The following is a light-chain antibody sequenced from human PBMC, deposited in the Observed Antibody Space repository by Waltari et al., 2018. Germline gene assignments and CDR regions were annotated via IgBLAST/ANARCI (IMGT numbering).Light chain of an antibody. CDR3: QQYDNWPLT. V-gene: IGKV3-15*01. CDR2: GPS. CDR1: QSISNK. Sequence: EILMTQFPATLSVSPGERATLSCRASQSISNKLVWYQQKPGQVPRLLIHGPSTRATGIPARFSGSGSGAEFTLTISSLQSEDFAVYYCQQYDNWPLTFGGGTKVEIK. J-gene: IGKJ4*01.